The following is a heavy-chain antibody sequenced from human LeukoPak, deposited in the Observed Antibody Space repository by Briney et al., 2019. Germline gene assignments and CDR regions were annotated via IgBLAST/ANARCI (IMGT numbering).Heavy chain of an antibody. CDR1: GYTLTELS. CDR3: ATWPQGRSMDPTMVRGVDWFDP. V-gene: IGHV1-24*01. D-gene: IGHD3-10*01. Sequence: ASVKVSRKVSGYTLTELSMHWVRQAPGKGLEWMGGFDPEDGETIYAQKFQGRVTMTEDTSTDTAYMELSSLRSEDTAVYYCATWPQGRSMDPTMVRGVDWFDPWGQGTLVTVSS. CDR2: FDPEDGET. J-gene: IGHJ5*02.